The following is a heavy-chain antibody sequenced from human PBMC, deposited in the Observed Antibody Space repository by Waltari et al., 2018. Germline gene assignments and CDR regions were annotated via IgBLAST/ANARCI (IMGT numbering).Heavy chain of an antibody. V-gene: IGHV3-74*01. CDR2: SNSDGSST. CDR3: ARGARRTTVTTGWWYFDL. D-gene: IGHD4-17*01. CDR1: GFPYCTFW. Sequence: EVQLVESGGGSVQPGGLLQLSCAASGFPYCTFWIPWVRQAPGRGLVWVSRSNSDGSSTSYADSVKGRFTISKDNAKNTVYLQMNSLRAEDTAIYYCARGARRTTVTTGWWYFDLWGRGTLVTVSS. J-gene: IGHJ2*01.